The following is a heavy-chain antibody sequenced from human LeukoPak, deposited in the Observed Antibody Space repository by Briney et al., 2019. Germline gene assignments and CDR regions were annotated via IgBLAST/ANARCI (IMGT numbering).Heavy chain of an antibody. Sequence: ASVKVSCKASGYTFTGYYMHWVRQAPGQGLEWMGWINPNSGGTNYAQKFQGRVTMTRDTSISTAYMELSRLRSDDTVVYYCARSAYYDFWSGYLGPYYFDYWGQGTLVTVSS. CDR1: GYTFTGYY. CDR3: ARSAYYDFWSGYLGPYYFDY. V-gene: IGHV1-2*02. D-gene: IGHD3-3*01. J-gene: IGHJ4*02. CDR2: INPNSGGT.